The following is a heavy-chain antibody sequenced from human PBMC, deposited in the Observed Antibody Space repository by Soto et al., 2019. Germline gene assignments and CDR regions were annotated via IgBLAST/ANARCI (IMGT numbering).Heavy chain of an antibody. Sequence: QVQLVQSGAEVKKPGSSVKVSCKASGGTFSSDTITWVRQAPGQGLEWMGGIIPISDSAHYAQNFQDRLTITADESTTKVYMELSSLSSEDTAVYYCATLVPAPIKLYPRLGWFDPWGQGTLVTVSS. V-gene: IGHV1-69*01. D-gene: IGHD2-2*02. J-gene: IGHJ5*02. CDR1: GGTFSSDT. CDR2: IIPISDSA. CDR3: ATLVPAPIKLYPRLGWFDP.